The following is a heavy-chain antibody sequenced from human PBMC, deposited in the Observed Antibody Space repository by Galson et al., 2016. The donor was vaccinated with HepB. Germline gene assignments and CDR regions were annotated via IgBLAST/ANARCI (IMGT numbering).Heavy chain of an antibody. CDR1: GFLLHTTGVG. J-gene: IGHJ4*02. CDR2: IYWDDDK. D-gene: IGHD1-1*01. V-gene: IGHV2-5*02. Sequence: PALVKPPQTLTLTCTFSGFLLHTTGVGVAWVRQPPGKALEWLGLIYWDDDKRYSPSLESRLTITKDTSKNQVVLTMSDMDPVDTATYYCAHRPPMNVFDYWGQGALVTVSS. CDR3: AHRPPMNVFDY.